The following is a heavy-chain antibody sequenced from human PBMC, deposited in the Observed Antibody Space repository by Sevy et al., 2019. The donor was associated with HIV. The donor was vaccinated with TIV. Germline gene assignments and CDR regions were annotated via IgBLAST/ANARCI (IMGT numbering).Heavy chain of an antibody. V-gene: IGHV3-30*18. CDR3: AKDACDGYNYFLDF. D-gene: IGHD5-12*01. CDR2: ISNDGGNQ. CDR1: GFTFRSYG. Sequence: GGYLRLSCAASGFTFRSYGMHCVRQAPGKGLEWVAVISNDGGNQYYADSVKGRFTISRDNSKNTVYLQMNSLRVEDTAVYYCAKDACDGYNYFLDFWGQGAMVTVSS. J-gene: IGHJ4*02.